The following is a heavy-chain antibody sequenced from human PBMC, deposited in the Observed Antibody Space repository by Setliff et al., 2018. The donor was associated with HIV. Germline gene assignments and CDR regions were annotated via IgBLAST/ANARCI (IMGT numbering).Heavy chain of an antibody. CDR1: GGPVSNSSSY. V-gene: IGHV4-39*07. D-gene: IGHD4-4*01. CDR2: VCYSRSS. J-gene: IGHJ5*02. CDR3: AQGGRSTVATWAWFDP. Sequence: SETLSLTCTVSGGPVSNSSSYWGWIRQPPGKGLEWIGNVCYSRSSYHNPSLKSRVTISGDTTKNQFSLKLTSVTAADTAVYHCAQGGRSTVATWAWFDPWGQGTLVTVSS.